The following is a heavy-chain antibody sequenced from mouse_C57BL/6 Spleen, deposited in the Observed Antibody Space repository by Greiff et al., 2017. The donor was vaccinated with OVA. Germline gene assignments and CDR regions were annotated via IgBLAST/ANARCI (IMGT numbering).Heavy chain of an antibody. V-gene: IGHV1-55*01. CDR3: ARVSFATVVEGYYAMDY. D-gene: IGHD1-1*01. CDR1: GYTFTSYW. Sequence: QVQLQQSGAELVKPGASVKMSCKASGYTFTSYWITWVKQRPGQGLEWIGDIYPGSGSTNYNEKFKSKATLTVDTSSSTAYMQLRSLTSEDSAVYYCARVSFATVVEGYYAMDYWGQGTTVTVSS. J-gene: IGHJ4*01. CDR2: IYPGSGST.